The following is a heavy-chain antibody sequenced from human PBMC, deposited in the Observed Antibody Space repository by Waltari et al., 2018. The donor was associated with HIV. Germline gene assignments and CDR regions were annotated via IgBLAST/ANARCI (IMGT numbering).Heavy chain of an antibody. J-gene: IGHJ3*02. CDR1: GFTVGFSGYH. Sequence: QLVESGGGLVQAGGSRTLSCGACGFTVGFSGYHPYWVRRAAGKGLEWVASISRSSSFIYTAESVKGRSTISRDNVKKSVDLQMNSLRPEDTAVYYCAREDYSGYVGHAFDIWGQGTMVTVSS. D-gene: IGHD5-12*01. V-gene: IGHV3-21*02. CDR3: AREDYSGYVGHAFDI. CDR2: ISRSSSFI.